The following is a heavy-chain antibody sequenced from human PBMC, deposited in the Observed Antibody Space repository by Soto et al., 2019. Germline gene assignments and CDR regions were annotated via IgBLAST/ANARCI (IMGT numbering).Heavy chain of an antibody. CDR1: GGSISNSNW. J-gene: IGHJ6*02. Sequence: LRRTLSLTCAVSGGSISNSNWWSWVRQPPGEGLEWIGEISHRGSTHYNPSLKSRVTISTDKSKNQFSLKLISVTAADTAVYYCARNLAYYYGMEVWGQGTTVTVSS. CDR3: ARNLAYYYGMEV. V-gene: IGHV4-4*03. CDR2: ISHRGST.